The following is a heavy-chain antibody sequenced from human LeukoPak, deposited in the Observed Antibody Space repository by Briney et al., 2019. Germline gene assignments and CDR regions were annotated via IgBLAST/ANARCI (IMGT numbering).Heavy chain of an antibody. D-gene: IGHD3-3*01. CDR1: GFTFSSYG. J-gene: IGHJ5*02. CDR2: IWYDGSNK. V-gene: IGHV3-33*01. CDR3: ARRAITIFGVAGFDP. Sequence: GGSLRLSCAASGFTFSSYGMHWVRQAPGKGLEWVAVIWYDGSNKYYADSVKGRFTISRDNSKNTLYLQMNSLRAEDTAVYYCARRAITIFGVAGFDPWGQGTLVTVSS.